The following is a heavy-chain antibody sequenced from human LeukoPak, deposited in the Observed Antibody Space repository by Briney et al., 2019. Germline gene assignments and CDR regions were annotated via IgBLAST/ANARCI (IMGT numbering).Heavy chain of an antibody. Sequence: GGSLRLSCAASGFTFSSYEMNWVRQAPGKGLEWVSYISSSGSTIYYADSVKGRFTISRDNAKNYLYLQMNSLRAEDTAVYYCARDYLGSGGVYFVSWGPGVLVTVSS. D-gene: IGHD3-10*01. J-gene: IGHJ4*01. CDR3: ARDYLGSGGVYFVS. CDR1: GFTFSSYE. CDR2: ISSSGSTI. V-gene: IGHV3-48*03.